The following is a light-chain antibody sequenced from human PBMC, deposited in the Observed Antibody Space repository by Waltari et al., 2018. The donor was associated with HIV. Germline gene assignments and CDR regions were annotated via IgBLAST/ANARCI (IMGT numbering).Light chain of an antibody. CDR3: MQVRSYPRT. Sequence: GNTYFSRVYQRPGEPPRLLIYRASLRLPGVPDRFSGGGAGTQFTLKITSVEADDVGMYYCMQVRSYPRTFGQGTKVEI. J-gene: IGKJ1*01. CDR1: GNTY. CDR2: RAS. V-gene: IGKV2-24*01.